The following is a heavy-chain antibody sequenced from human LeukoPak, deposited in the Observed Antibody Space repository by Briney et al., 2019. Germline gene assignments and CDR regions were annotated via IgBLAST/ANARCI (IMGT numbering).Heavy chain of an antibody. Sequence: GGSLRLSCAVSGFTFSNYAMTWVRQAPEKGLEWVSSISGNGVTTVYADSVKGRFTVSRDNSKDTLYLQTDSLRAEDTAVYYCAKCRGACQHNYFDYWGQGTLVTVSS. J-gene: IGHJ4*02. D-gene: IGHD2-21*02. CDR2: ISGNGVTT. V-gene: IGHV3-23*01. CDR3: AKCRGACQHNYFDY. CDR1: GFTFSNYA.